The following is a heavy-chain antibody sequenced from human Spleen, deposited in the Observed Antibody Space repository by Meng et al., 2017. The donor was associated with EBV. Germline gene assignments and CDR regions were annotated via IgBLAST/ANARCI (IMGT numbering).Heavy chain of an antibody. CDR1: WFIFRDSA. J-gene: IGHJ4*02. CDR3: WGDLNYGSY. CDR2: VETKASKYAT. D-gene: IGHD3-16*01. Sequence: LVESGGCLARPGGSLNPACGAPWFIFRDSAMHWVRQASGKGLEWIGRVETKASKYATAYAASVKGRFSVSRDDSKNMVFLEMNSLKTEDTARYYCWGDLNYGSYWGQGTLVTVSS. V-gene: IGHV3-73*01.